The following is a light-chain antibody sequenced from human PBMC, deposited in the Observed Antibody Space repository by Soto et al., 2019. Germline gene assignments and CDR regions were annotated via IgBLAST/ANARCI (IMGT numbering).Light chain of an antibody. CDR1: SSDVGGYNY. V-gene: IGLV2-14*01. CDR3: SSYTSSSTLV. Sequence: QSALTQPASVSGSPGQSITISCTGTSSDVGGYNYVSWYQQHPGIAPKLLIYDVTNRPSGVPNRFSGSKSGNTASLTISGLQAEDEADYYCSSYTSSSTLVFGGGTKLTVL. CDR2: DVT. J-gene: IGLJ2*01.